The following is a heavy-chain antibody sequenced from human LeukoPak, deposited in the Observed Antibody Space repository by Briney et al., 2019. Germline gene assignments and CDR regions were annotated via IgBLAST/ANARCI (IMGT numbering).Heavy chain of an antibody. V-gene: IGHV1-18*01. D-gene: IGHD1-26*01. Sequence: GGSLRLSCAASGFTFTSYGISWVRQAPGQGLEWMGWISAYNGNTNYAQKLQGRVTMTTDTSTSTAYMELRSLRSDDTAVYYCARDIVGATSSMSVWGQGTLVTVSS. CDR3: ARDIVGATSSMSV. J-gene: IGHJ4*02. CDR2: ISAYNGNT. CDR1: GFTFTSYG.